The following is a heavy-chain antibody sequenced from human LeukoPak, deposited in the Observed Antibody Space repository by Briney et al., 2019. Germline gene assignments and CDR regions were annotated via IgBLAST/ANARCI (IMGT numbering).Heavy chain of an antibody. J-gene: IGHJ2*01. V-gene: IGHV4-59*01. CDR1: GGSISSNY. D-gene: IGHD3-10*01. CDR2: IYYSGST. CDR3: ARDSGDSWHFDL. Sequence: PSETLSLTCTVSGGSISSNYWSWIRQPPGKGLEWIGYIYYSGSTNYNPSLKSRVTIPVDTSKNQFSLKLSSVTAADTAVYYCARDSGDSWHFDLWGRGTLVTVSS.